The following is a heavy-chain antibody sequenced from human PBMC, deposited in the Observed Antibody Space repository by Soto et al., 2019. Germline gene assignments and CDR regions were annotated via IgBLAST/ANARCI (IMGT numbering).Heavy chain of an antibody. CDR2: ISTYTGNT. D-gene: IGHD3-10*01. V-gene: IGHV1-18*01. CDR3: ARGYYYGSGRPTPGGMDV. CDR1: GYTLTRDD. J-gene: IGHJ6*02. Sequence: QVHLVQSGAEVKKPGASVKVSWIASGYTLTRDDINWVRQAPGQGLEWMGWISTYTGNTNYAQKLQGRVTMTTDTSTSTAYMELRSLRSDDTAVYYCARGYYYGSGRPTPGGMDVWGQGTTVTVSS.